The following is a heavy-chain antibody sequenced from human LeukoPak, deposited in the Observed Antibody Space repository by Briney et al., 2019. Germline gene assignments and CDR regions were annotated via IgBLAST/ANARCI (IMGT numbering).Heavy chain of an antibody. CDR3: ARKYSSSYGDFDL. CDR2: IYHSGST. CDR1: GGSISSGGYY. D-gene: IGHD6-13*01. Sequence: SETLSLTCTVSGGSISSGGYYWSWIRQPPGKGLEWIGYIYHSGSTYYNPSLKSRVTISVDTSKNQFSLKLSSVTAADTAVYYCARKYSSSYGDFDLWGRGTLVTVPS. J-gene: IGHJ2*01. V-gene: IGHV4-30-2*02.